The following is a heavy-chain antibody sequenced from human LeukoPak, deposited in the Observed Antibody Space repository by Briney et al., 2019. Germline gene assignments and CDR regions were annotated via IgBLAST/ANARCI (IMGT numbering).Heavy chain of an antibody. D-gene: IGHD3-9*01. CDR1: GFTFSRYD. Sequence: PGGSLRLSCAASGFTFSRYDLSWIRQPPGKGLEWIGSIYYSGSTYYNPSLKSRVTISVDTSKNQFSLKLSSVTAADTAVYYCAISRGDYDILTGYSTFDYWGQGTLVTVSS. CDR2: IYYSGST. CDR3: AISRGDYDILTGYSTFDY. J-gene: IGHJ4*02. V-gene: IGHV4-38-2*01.